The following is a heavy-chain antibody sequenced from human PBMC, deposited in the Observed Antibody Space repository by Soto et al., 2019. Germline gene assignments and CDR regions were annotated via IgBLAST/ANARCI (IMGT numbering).Heavy chain of an antibody. CDR1: GYSFTSNG. CDR2: ISAYNGNT. CDR3: ARSLYYDILTGQYYFDY. D-gene: IGHD3-9*01. Sequence: GASVKVSCKASGYSFTSNGISWVRHAPGQGLEWMGWISAYNGNTNYAQKLQGRVTMTTDTSTSTAYMELRSLRSDDTAVYYCARSLYYDILTGQYYFDYWGQGTLVTVSS. J-gene: IGHJ4*02. V-gene: IGHV1-18*01.